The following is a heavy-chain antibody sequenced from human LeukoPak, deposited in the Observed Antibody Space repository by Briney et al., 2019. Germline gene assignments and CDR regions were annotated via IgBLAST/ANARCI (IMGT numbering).Heavy chain of an antibody. J-gene: IGHJ4*02. CDR3: ARDRPHISGSPHFDY. CDR1: GGSISSGIYY. Sequence: PSQTLSLTCTVSGGSISSGIYYWSWIRQPAGKGLEWIGRIFTSGNTNYNPSLRGRATISFDTSKNQFSLNLSSVTAADTAVYYCARDRPHISGSPHFDYWGQGTLVTVSS. CDR2: IFTSGNT. D-gene: IGHD6-19*01. V-gene: IGHV4-61*02.